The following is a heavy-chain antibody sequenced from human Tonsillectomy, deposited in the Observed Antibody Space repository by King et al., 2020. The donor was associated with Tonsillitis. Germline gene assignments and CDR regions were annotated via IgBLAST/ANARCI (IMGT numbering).Heavy chain of an antibody. CDR3: AGDWRNNGMDV. CDR2: SRNRGGIE. J-gene: IGHJ6*02. V-gene: IGHV3-11*01. Sequence: VQLVESGGGLVKPGGSLRLSCAASGFTLSGFYINWIRQAPGKGLEWVSYSRNRGGIERYADSLEGRFTISRDTPRNSVYLAMNSLRVEDTAVYYCAGDWRNNGMDVWGQGTTVTVSS. CDR1: GFTLSGFY. D-gene: IGHD3-3*01.